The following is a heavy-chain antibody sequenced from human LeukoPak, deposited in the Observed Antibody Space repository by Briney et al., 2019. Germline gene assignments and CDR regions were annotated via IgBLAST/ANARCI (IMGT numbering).Heavy chain of an antibody. Sequence: ASVKVSCKASGGTFSSYAISWVRQAPGQGLEWMGGIIPIFGTANYAQKFQGRVTITADKSTSTAYMELSSLRSEDTAVYYCARESRFSSGWTRRGVDYWGQGTLVTVSS. CDR2: IIPIFGTA. V-gene: IGHV1-69*06. CDR1: GGTFSSYA. D-gene: IGHD6-19*01. CDR3: ARESRFSSGWTRRGVDY. J-gene: IGHJ4*02.